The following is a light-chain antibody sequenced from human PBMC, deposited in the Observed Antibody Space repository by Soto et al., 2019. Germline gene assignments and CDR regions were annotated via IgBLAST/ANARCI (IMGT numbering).Light chain of an antibody. Sequence: QSVLTQPPSVSAAPAQKVTISCSGSNSNIGHNSVSWYQQLPGTAPKLLISENDKRPSGIPDRFSGSKSGTSATLGITGLQTGDEADYYCGTWDNSLSSGVFGGGTKVTVL. CDR1: NSNIGHNS. CDR3: GTWDNSLSSGV. V-gene: IGLV1-51*01. CDR2: END. J-gene: IGLJ3*02.